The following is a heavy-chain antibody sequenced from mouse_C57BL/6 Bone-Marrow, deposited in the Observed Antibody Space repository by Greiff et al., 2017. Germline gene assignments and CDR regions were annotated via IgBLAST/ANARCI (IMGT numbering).Heavy chain of an antibody. CDR2: IYPRSGNT. V-gene: IGHV1-81*01. CDR3: APPTGIYGSSPDY. D-gene: IGHD1-1*01. Sequence: QVQLKQSGAELARPGASVKLSCKASGYTFTSYGVSWVKQRTGQGLEWIGEIYPRSGNTYYNEKFKGKATLTADKSSSTAYMELRSLTSEDSAVYFCAPPTGIYGSSPDYWGQGTTLTVSS. J-gene: IGHJ2*01. CDR1: GYTFTSYG.